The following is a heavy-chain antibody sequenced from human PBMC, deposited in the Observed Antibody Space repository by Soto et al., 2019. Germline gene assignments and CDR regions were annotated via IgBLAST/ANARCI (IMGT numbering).Heavy chain of an antibody. V-gene: IGHV5-10-1*01. CDR2: IDPSDSQT. CDR1: GYSFAGYW. Sequence: GDSLKISCKGSGYSFAGYWITWVRQKPGKGLEWMGRIDPSDSQTYYSPSFRGHVTISVTKSITTVFLQWSSLRASDTTMYYCARQIYDSDTGPNFQYYFDSWGQGTPVTVSS. D-gene: IGHD3-22*01. J-gene: IGHJ4*02. CDR3: ARQIYDSDTGPNFQYYFDS.